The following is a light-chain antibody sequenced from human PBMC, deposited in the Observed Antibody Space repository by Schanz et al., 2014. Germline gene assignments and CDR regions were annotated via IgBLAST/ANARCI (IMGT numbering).Light chain of an antibody. V-gene: IGKV3-20*01. Sequence: EIVLTQSPGTLSLSPGERATLSCRASQSVSSSFLAWYQLRPGQAPRLLIHYASARATGTPDRFSGSGSGTDFTLTINRLEAEDFAVYYCQHYGNSLYTYGQGTKLDIK. CDR3: QHYGNSLYT. CDR1: QSVSSSF. J-gene: IGKJ2*01. CDR2: YAS.